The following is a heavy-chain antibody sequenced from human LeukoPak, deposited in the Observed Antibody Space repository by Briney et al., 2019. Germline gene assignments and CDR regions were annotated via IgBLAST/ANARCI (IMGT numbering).Heavy chain of an antibody. CDR1: GFTFTTYW. D-gene: IGHD3-10*02. CDR3: IRETHVGLHLEY. Sequence: GGSLRLSCAASGFTFTTYWMHWVRQVPGKGLVWVARINTDGRVTTYADSVKGRFTVPRDNAENTLYLQMNDLRPEDTAVYYCIRETHVGLHLEYWGQGTLWTVTS. J-gene: IGHJ4*02. V-gene: IGHV3-74*03. CDR2: INTDGRVT.